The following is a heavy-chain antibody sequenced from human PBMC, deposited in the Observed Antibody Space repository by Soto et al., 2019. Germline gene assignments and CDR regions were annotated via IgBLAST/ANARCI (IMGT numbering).Heavy chain of an antibody. CDR2: IWYDGNNK. D-gene: IGHD3-10*01. J-gene: IGHJ6*02. CDR1: GFIFSSYG. CDR3: ARDPVVPVRGVRYYYYYGMDL. Sequence: GGSLRLSCATSGFIFSSYGMHWVRQAPGKGLEWVAVIWYDGNNKYYTDSVEGRFTISRDNSEKTLYLQMDSLRAEDTAVYYCARDPVVPVRGVRYYYYYGMDLWGQRTTVTVSS. V-gene: IGHV3-33*01.